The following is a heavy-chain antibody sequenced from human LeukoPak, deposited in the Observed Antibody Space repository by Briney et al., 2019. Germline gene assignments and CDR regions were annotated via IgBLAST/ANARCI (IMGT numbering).Heavy chain of an antibody. CDR1: GGTFSSYA. D-gene: IGHD3-10*01. CDR3: ASYYGSGSYYFDY. V-gene: IGHV1-69*05. J-gene: IGHJ4*02. Sequence: GASVKVSCKASGGTFSSYAISWVRQAPGQGREWMGGIIPIFGTANYAQKFQGRVTITTDESTSTAYMELSRLRSEDTAVYYCASYYGSGSYYFDYWGQGTLVTVSS. CDR2: IIPIFGTA.